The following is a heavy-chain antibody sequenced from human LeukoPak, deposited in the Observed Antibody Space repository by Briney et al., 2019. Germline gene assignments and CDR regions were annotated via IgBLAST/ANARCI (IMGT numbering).Heavy chain of an antibody. Sequence: ASVKVSCKASGYTFTSYGISWVRQAPGQGLEWMGWISAYNGNTNYAQKLQGRVTMTTDTSTSTAYMELRSLRSDDTAVYYCARNLNGGLLWFGELLADENWLDPWGQGTLVTVSS. CDR1: GYTFTSYG. J-gene: IGHJ5*02. D-gene: IGHD3-10*01. V-gene: IGHV1-18*01. CDR2: ISAYNGNT. CDR3: ARNLNGGLLWFGELLADENWLDP.